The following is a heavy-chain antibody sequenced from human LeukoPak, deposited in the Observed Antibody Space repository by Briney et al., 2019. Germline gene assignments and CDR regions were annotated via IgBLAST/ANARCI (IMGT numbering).Heavy chain of an antibody. CDR2: INHSGST. CDR3: ARGHVLRYFDWFDY. D-gene: IGHD3-9*01. Sequence: SETLSLTCPVNGGSFSGYSWSWIRQPPGKGLEWIGEINHSGSTNYNPSLKSRVTISVDTSKNQFSLKLSSVTAADTAVYYCARGHVLRYFDWFDYWGQGTLVTVSS. CDR1: GGSFSGYS. V-gene: IGHV4-34*01. J-gene: IGHJ4*02.